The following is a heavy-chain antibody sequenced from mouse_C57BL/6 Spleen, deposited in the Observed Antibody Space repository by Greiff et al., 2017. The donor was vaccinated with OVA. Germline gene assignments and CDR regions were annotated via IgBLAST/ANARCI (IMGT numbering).Heavy chain of an antibody. V-gene: IGHV1-59*01. CDR2: IDPSDSYT. J-gene: IGHJ3*01. CDR1: GYTFTSYW. CDR3: ARRDSPFAY. D-gene: IGHD3-2*01. Sequence: QVQLQQPGAELVRPGTSVKLSCKASGYTFTSYWMHWVKQRPGQGLEWIGVIDPSDSYTNYNPKFKGKATLTVDTSSSTAYMQLSSLTSEDSAVYNGARRDSPFAYWGQGTLVTVSA.